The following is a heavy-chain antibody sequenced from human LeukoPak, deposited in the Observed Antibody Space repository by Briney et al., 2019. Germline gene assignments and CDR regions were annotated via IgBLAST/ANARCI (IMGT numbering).Heavy chain of an antibody. CDR1: GGTFSSYA. CDR2: IIPIFGTA. V-gene: IGHV1-69*05. D-gene: IGHD2-15*01. CDR3: ARDRLLDYYYYMDV. J-gene: IGHJ6*03. Sequence: SVKVSCKASGGTFSSYAISWVRQAPGQGLEWMGGIIPIFGTANYAQKFQGRVTITTDESTSTADMELSSLRSEDTAVYYCARDRLLDYYYYMDVWGKGTTVTVSS.